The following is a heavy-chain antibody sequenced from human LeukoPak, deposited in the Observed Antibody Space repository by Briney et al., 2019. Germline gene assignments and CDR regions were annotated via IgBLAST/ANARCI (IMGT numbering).Heavy chain of an antibody. CDR1: GGSISSYY. J-gene: IGHJ5*02. V-gene: IGHV4-59*12. Sequence: PSETLSLTCTVSGGSISSYYWSWIRQPPGKGLEWIGYIYYSGSTNYNPSLKSRVTISVDTSKNQFSLKLSSVTAADTAVYYCARGRRAPTYYYDSSGYDWFDPWGQGTLVTVSS. CDR3: ARGRRAPTYYYDSSGYDWFDP. D-gene: IGHD3-22*01. CDR2: IYYSGST.